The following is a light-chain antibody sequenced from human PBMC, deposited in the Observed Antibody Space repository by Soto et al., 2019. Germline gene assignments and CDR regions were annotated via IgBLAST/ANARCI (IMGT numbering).Light chain of an antibody. CDR2: GAS. V-gene: IGKV3-20*01. CDR1: QSVSNNY. CDR3: KQYGSSGT. J-gene: IGKJ1*01. Sequence: EIVMMQSPATMSVSPGESATLSGRASQSVSNNYLAWYQQKPGQAPRLLIYGASNRATGIPDRFSGSGSGTDFTLTISRLEPEDFAVYYCKQYGSSGTVGQGTKVDIK.